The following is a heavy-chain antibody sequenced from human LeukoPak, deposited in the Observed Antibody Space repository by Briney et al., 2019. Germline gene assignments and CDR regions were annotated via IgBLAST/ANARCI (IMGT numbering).Heavy chain of an antibody. CDR2: IYYSGST. D-gene: IGHD1-26*01. CDR1: GGSISSYY. Sequence: SETLSLTCTVSGGSISSYYWSWIRQPPGKGLEWIGYIYYSGSTNYNPSLKSRVTISVDTSKNQFSLKLSSVTAADTAVYYCARSHPNLSASSGSYSPFDYWGQGTLVTVSS. CDR3: ARSHPNLSASSGSYSPFDY. J-gene: IGHJ4*02. V-gene: IGHV4-59*08.